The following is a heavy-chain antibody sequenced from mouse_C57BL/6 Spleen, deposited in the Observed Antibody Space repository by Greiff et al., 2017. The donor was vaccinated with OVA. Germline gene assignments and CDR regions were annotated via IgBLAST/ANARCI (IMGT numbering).Heavy chain of an antibody. D-gene: IGHD2-4*01. CDR3: ARRATMIESWFAY. Sequence: EVKLQESGGGLVKPGGSLKLSCAASGFTFSSYTMSWVRQTPEKRLEWVATISGGGGNTYYPDSVKGRFTISRDNAKNTLYLQMSSLRSEDTALYYCARRATMIESWFAYWGQGTLVTVSA. J-gene: IGHJ3*01. CDR2: ISGGGGNT. V-gene: IGHV5-9*01. CDR1: GFTFSSYT.